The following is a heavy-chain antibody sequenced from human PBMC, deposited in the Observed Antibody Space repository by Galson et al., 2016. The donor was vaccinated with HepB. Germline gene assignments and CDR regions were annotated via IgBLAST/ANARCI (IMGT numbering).Heavy chain of an antibody. J-gene: IGHJ4*02. CDR3: VSRGAQWQETADS. D-gene: IGHD6-19*01. CDR1: TFMFSSYT. V-gene: IGHV3-64D*06. CDR2: ISSAGGST. Sequence: SLTLSRAASTFMFSSYTMHWVRQAPAKGLEYVSAISSAGGSTYYIDSVKGRITISRDNSKNSLYLHMTSVSTEDPAVYYCVSRGAQWQETADSWGQGTLVAVSS.